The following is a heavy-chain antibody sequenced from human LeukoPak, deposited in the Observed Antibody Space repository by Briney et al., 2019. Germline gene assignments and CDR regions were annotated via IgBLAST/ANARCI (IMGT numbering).Heavy chain of an antibody. CDR2: IYSIGST. CDR1: TGSISGYY. V-gene: IGHV4-4*09. CDR3: ARSPPEYSSSSEVGWFNP. D-gene: IGHD6-6*01. Sequence: PSETLSLTCTVSTGSISGYYWSWIRQPPGKGLEWIGYIYSIGSTSYNPSLRCRFTMSVDTSKNQFSLILKSVTAADTAVYSCARSPPEYSSSSEVGWFNPWGQGTLVTVSS. J-gene: IGHJ5*02.